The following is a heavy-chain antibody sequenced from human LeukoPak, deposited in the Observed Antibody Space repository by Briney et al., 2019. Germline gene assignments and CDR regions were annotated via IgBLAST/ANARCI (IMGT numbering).Heavy chain of an antibody. CDR3: AKPFFSSSSRGLLDY. Sequence: PGGSLRLSCAASGFTFSSYWMHWVRQAPGKGLVWVSRINSDGTGTRYADSVKGRFIISRDNAKNTLYLQMNSLTPEDTAVYYCAKPFFSSSSRGLLDYWGQGTPVTVSS. V-gene: IGHV3-74*01. J-gene: IGHJ4*02. CDR2: INSDGTGT. D-gene: IGHD2-15*01. CDR1: GFTFSSYW.